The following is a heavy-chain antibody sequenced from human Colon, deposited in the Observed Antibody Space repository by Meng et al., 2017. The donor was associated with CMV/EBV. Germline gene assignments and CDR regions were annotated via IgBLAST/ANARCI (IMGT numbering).Heavy chain of an antibody. CDR2: IDPSGTST. D-gene: IGHD2-15*01. CDR1: GYTLTTYY. CDR3: ARDPGLGWPDF. J-gene: IGHJ4*02. V-gene: IGHV1-46*01. Sequence: SCQASGYTLTTYYMHWVRQAPGKGLEWMRRIDPSGTSTIYAQNFQGRVTMTKDTSTSTVYMELSSLRSDDTAIYFCARDPGLGWPDFWGQGTLVT.